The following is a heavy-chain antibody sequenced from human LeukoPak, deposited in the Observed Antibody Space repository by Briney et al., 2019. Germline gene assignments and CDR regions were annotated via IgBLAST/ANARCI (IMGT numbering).Heavy chain of an antibody. CDR2: IKEDGSEK. CDR3: ARDPSSLRDSFDY. J-gene: IGHJ4*02. CDR1: GFTFSSFW. Sequence: GGSLRLSCAASGFTFSSFWMNWVRQAPGKGLEWVANIKEDGSEKYCVGSVKGRFTISRDNSKKSLYLQMNSLRAEDTAVYFCARDPSSLRDSFDYWGQGTLVTVSS. V-gene: IGHV3-7*01.